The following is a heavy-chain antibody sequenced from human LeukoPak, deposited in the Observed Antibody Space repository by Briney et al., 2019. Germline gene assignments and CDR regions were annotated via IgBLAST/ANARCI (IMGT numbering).Heavy chain of an antibody. CDR2: LRYDGSNK. CDR3: AKDLGYCSSTSCYNPFDY. CDR1: GFTFSSYA. Sequence: GGSLRLSCAATGFTFSSYAMSWVRQAPGKGLEWVAFLRYDGSNKYYADSVKGRFTISRDNSKNTLYLQMNSLRAEDTAVYYCAKDLGYCSSTSCYNPFDYWGQGTLVTVSS. D-gene: IGHD2-2*02. J-gene: IGHJ4*02. V-gene: IGHV3-30*02.